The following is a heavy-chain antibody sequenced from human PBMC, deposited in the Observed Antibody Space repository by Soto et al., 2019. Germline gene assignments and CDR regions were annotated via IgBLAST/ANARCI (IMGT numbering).Heavy chain of an antibody. J-gene: IGHJ5*02. CDR1: GYTFTGYY. V-gene: IGHV1-2*02. CDR3: ARPITMVRGALDP. CDR2: INPNSGGT. D-gene: IGHD3-10*01. Sequence: ASVKVSCKASGYTFTGYYMHWVRQAPGQGLEWMGWINPNSGGTNYAQKFQGRVTMTRDTSISTAYMEPSRLRSDDTAVYYCARPITMVRGALDPWGQGTLVTVSS.